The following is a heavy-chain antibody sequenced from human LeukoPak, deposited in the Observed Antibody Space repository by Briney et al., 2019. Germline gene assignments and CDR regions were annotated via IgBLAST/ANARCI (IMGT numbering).Heavy chain of an antibody. CDR1: GGSFSGYY. CDR2: INHSGST. J-gene: IGHJ4*02. CDR3: ARGSDYLSFDY. D-gene: IGHD4-11*01. V-gene: IGHV4-34*01. Sequence: SETLSLTCAVYGGSFSGYYWSWIRQPPGKGLEWIGEINHSGSTNYNPSLKSRVTISVDTSKNQFSLKLSSVTAADTAVYYCARGSDYLSFDYWGQGTLVTVSS.